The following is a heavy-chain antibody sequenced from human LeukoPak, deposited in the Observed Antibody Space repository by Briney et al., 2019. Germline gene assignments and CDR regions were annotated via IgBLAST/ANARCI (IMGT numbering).Heavy chain of an antibody. CDR3: ARGRDGYKSRYFDY. Sequence: PGGSLRLSCAASGFTFSSYAMSWVRQAPGKGLEWVSAISGSGGSTYYADSMKGRFTISRDNSKNTLYVQMNSLRAEDTAVYYCARGRDGYKSRYFDYWGQGTLVTVSS. J-gene: IGHJ4*02. D-gene: IGHD5-24*01. V-gene: IGHV3-23*01. CDR2: ISGSGGST. CDR1: GFTFSSYA.